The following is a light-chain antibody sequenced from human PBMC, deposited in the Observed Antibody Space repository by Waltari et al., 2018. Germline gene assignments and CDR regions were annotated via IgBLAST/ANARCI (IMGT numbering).Light chain of an antibody. J-gene: IGLJ3*02. CDR1: NSNIGGNS. CDR2: NDN. CDR3: AVWDDSLGGV. V-gene: IGLV1-44*01. Sequence: QSVLTQPPSVSGTPGQRVTISCSGSNSNIGGNSVNWYQQLPGTAPKLLIYNDNQGPSGVPDRLSASKSGTSASLAITGLQSEDDAYYYCAVWDDSLGGVFGGGTKLTVL.